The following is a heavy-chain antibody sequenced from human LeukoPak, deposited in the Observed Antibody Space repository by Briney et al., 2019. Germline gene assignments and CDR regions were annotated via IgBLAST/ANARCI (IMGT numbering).Heavy chain of an antibody. CDR2: ISWNGART. J-gene: IGHJ6*03. D-gene: IGHD6-13*01. V-gene: IGHV3-20*04. CDR1: GFTFSSYS. CDR3: ARPRTDYGSSWYGNYYYYYFMDV. Sequence: GGSLRLSCAASGFTFSSYSMNWVRQAPGKGLEWVAGISWNGARTGYAASVKGRFTISRDNAKNSLYLQMNSLRDEDTALYYCARPRTDYGSSWYGNYYYYYFMDVWGRGTTVTVSS.